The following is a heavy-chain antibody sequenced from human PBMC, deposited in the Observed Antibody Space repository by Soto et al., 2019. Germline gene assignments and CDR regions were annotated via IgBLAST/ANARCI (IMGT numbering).Heavy chain of an antibody. J-gene: IGHJ6*02. Sequence: PGGSLRLSCAASGFTFSSNTMNWVRQAPGKGLEWVSSISRSGDNVYYADSVKCRFTISRDNAKNSLGLQMNSLRAEDTGIYYCAKDIGYGISGCGMDVWGQGTTVTVSS. CDR2: ISRSGDNV. D-gene: IGHD2-8*01. CDR1: GFTFSSNT. V-gene: IGHV3-21*01. CDR3: AKDIGYGISGCGMDV.